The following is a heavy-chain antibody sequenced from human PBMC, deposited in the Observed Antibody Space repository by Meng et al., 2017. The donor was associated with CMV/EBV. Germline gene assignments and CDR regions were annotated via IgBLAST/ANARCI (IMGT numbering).Heavy chain of an antibody. D-gene: IGHD3-3*01. J-gene: IGHJ6*02. CDR2: IYYSGST. V-gene: IGHV4-61*01. CDR1: GGSVSSGSYY. CDR3: ARGGLFWSGYYPYYYYGMDV. Sequence: SETLSLTCTVSGGSVSSGSYYWSWIRQPPGKGPEWIGYIYYSGSTNYNPSLKSRVTISVDTSKNQFSLKLSSVTAADTAVYYCARGGLFWSGYYPYYYYGMDVWGQGTTVTVSS.